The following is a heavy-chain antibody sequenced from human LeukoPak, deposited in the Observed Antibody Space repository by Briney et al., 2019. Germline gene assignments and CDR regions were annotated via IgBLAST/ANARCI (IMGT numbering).Heavy chain of an antibody. V-gene: IGHV1-18*01. J-gene: IGHJ4*02. CDR1: GYTFTSYG. CDR2: ISAYNGNT. CDR3: ARDRSYYSSSSPDFDY. Sequence: ASVTVSFKASGYTFTSYGISWVRQAPGQGLEWMGWISAYNGNTNYAQKLQGRVTMTTDTSTSTAYMELRSLRSDDTAVYYCARDRSYYSSSSPDFDYWGQGTLVTVSS. D-gene: IGHD6-6*01.